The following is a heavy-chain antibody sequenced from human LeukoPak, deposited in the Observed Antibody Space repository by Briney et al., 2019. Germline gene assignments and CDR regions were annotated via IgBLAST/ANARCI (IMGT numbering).Heavy chain of an antibody. CDR2: ISAYNGNT. Sequence: ASVKVSCKASGYTFTSYGISWVRQAPGQGLEWMGRISAYNGNTNYAQKLQGRVTMTTDTSTSTAYMELRSLRSDDTAVYYCARERITMVRGVIITAEGLDYWGQGTLVTVSS. CDR3: ARERITMVRGVIITAEGLDY. J-gene: IGHJ4*02. D-gene: IGHD3-10*01. V-gene: IGHV1-18*01. CDR1: GYTFTSYG.